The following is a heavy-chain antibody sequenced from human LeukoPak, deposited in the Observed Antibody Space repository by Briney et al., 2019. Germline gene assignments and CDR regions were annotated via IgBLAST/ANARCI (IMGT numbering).Heavy chain of an antibody. D-gene: IGHD6-19*01. CDR3: AKGGRFSSGWAYDY. V-gene: IGHV3-23*01. CDR1: GFTFSNHA. J-gene: IGHJ4*02. Sequence: GGSRRLSCAASGFTFSNHAMSWVRQAPGKGLEWVSTIGGSGSNTFYADSVKGRFTISRDNSKNTLYLQMNSLRAEDSAVYYCAKGGRFSSGWAYDYWGQGMLVTVSS. CDR2: IGGSGSNT.